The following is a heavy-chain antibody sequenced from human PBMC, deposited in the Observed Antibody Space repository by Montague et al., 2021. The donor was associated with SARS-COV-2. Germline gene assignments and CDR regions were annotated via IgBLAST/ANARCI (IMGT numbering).Heavy chain of an antibody. D-gene: IGHD2-8*02. V-gene: IGHV6-1*01. J-gene: IGHJ3*01. Sequence: CAISGDSVSSNIAAWNWLRQSPSRGLEWLGRTKYTSTRYETYAVSVQSRITITADTSKNQFSLRLNSVTPEDTAVYYCARDLYWAFDAWGLGTTVTVSA. CDR1: GDSVSSNIAA. CDR3: ARDLYWAFDA. CDR2: TKYTSTRYE.